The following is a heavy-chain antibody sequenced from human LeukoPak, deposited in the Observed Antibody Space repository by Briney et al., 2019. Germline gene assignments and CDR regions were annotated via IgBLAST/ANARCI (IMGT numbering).Heavy chain of an antibody. CDR2: INHSGST. CDR1: GFDFSGAY. V-gene: IGHV4-34*01. Sequence: PGGSLRLSCAASGFDFSGAYMNWVRQAPGKGLEWIGEINHSGSTNYNPSLKSRVTISVDTSKNQFSLKLSSVTAADTAVYYCARIGRYFDWLSSGRYFDYWGQGTLVTVSS. J-gene: IGHJ4*02. CDR3: ARIGRYFDWLSSGRYFDY. D-gene: IGHD3-9*01.